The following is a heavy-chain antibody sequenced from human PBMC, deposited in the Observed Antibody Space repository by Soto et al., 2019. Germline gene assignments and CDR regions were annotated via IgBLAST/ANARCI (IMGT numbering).Heavy chain of an antibody. Sequence: EVQLVESVGCLVQPGGSLRVSCAASGFTFSGSAMLWVRQASGKGLEWVGRIRSQANSYATAYAASVKGRFTISRDDSKNTAYLQMDSLKTEDTAVYYCTSLMGYGDYADDYWGQGTLVTVSS. J-gene: IGHJ4*02. CDR1: GFTFSGSA. CDR2: IRSQANSYAT. CDR3: TSLMGYGDYADDY. V-gene: IGHV3-73*01. D-gene: IGHD4-17*01.